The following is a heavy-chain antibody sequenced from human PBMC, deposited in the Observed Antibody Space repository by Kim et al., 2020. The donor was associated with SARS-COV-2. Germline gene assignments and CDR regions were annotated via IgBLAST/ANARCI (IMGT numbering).Heavy chain of an antibody. V-gene: IGHV1-18*04. J-gene: IGHJ6*02. CDR3: ASWFGCSGGSCYYYYGMDV. D-gene: IGHD2-15*01. CDR2: ISAYNGNT. Sequence: ASVKVSCKASGYTFTSYGISWVRQAPGQGLEWMGWISAYNGNTNYAQKLQGRVTMTTDTSTSTAYMELRSLRSDDTAVYYCASWFGCSGGSCYYYYGMDVWGQGTTVTVSS. CDR1: GYTFTSYG.